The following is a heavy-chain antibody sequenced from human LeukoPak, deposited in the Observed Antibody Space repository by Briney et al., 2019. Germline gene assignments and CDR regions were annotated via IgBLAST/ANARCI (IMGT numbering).Heavy chain of an antibody. CDR3: AREGLGSGAQVDY. CDR2: IYYSGST. J-gene: IGHJ4*02. CDR1: GGSISSGGYY. V-gene: IGHV4-31*03. Sequence: SQTLSLTCTVSGGSISSGGYYWSWIRQHPGKGLEWIGYIYYSGSTYYNPSLKSRVTISVDTPKNQFSLRLSSVTAADTAVYYCAREGLGSGAQVDYWGQGTLVTVSS. D-gene: IGHD3-10*01.